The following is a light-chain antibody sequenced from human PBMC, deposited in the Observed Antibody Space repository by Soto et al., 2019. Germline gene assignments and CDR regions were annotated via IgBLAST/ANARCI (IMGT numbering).Light chain of an antibody. CDR2: KAS. CDR1: QSISYW. V-gene: IGKV1-5*03. CDR3: QQYYTYPYT. J-gene: IGKJ2*01. Sequence: DIPMTQSPSTLSASVGDRVTITCRASQSISYWLAWYQQKPGKAPKLLIYKASSLESGVPSRFSGSGSGTEFSLTISSLQPEDFATYYCQQYYTYPYTFGQGTMLEIK.